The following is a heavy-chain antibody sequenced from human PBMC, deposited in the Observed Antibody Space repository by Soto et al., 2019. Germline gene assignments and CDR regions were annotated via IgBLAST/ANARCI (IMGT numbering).Heavy chain of an antibody. CDR3: AKDSARIAPVDS. Sequence: GGSLRLSCAASGFSFRSHAMSWVRQAPGRGLEWVSSISGSGSLIYYADSVKGRFSISRDNSKNTVYLQMNSLRDEDTAIYYCAKDSARIAPVDSRGQGTLVTVSS. J-gene: IGHJ5*01. D-gene: IGHD6-6*01. CDR1: GFSFRSHA. V-gene: IGHV3-23*01. CDR2: ISGSGSLI.